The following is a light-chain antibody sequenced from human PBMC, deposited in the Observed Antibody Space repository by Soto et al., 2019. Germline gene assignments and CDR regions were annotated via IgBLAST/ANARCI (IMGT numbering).Light chain of an antibody. CDR2: GAS. J-gene: IGKJ2*01. CDR3: QQYNNWPPYT. V-gene: IGKV3-15*01. Sequence: EIVMTQSPATLSVSPGERATLSCRASQSVSSNLAWYLQKPGQAPRLLIYGASTRATGIPARFSGSGSGTEFTPTISSLQSEDFAVYYCQQYNNWPPYTFGQGTKLEIK. CDR1: QSVSSN.